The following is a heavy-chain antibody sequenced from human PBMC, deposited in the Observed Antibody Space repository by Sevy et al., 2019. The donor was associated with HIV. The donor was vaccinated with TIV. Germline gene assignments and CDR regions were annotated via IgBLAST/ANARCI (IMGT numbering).Heavy chain of an antibody. D-gene: IGHD6-13*01. CDR2: IKQDGSEK. J-gene: IGHJ3*02. Sequence: GGSLRLSCAASGFTFSSYWMSGVRQAPGKGLEWVANIKQDGSEKYYVDSVKGRFTISRDNAKNSLYLQMNSLRAEDTAVYYCASLPGIAAAGLGYDAFDIWGQGTMVTVSS. CDR1: GFTFSSYW. CDR3: ASLPGIAAAGLGYDAFDI. V-gene: IGHV3-7*03.